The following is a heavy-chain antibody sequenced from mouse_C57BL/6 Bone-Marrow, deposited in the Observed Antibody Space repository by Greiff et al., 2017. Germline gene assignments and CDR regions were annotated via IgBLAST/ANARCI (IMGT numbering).Heavy chain of an antibody. Sequence: QVQLQQSGAELVRPGASVTLSCKASGYTFTDYEMHWVKQTPVHGLEWIGAIDPETGGTAYNQKFKGKAILTADKSSSTAYMELRSLTSEDSAVYYCTRGGYGSSLYAMDYWGQGTSGTVSS. D-gene: IGHD1-1*01. J-gene: IGHJ4*01. V-gene: IGHV1-15*01. CDR3: TRGGYGSSLYAMDY. CDR2: IDPETGGT. CDR1: GYTFTDYE.